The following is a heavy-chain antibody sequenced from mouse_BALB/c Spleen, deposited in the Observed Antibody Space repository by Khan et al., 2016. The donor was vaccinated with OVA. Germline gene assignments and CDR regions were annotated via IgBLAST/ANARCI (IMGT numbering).Heavy chain of an antibody. D-gene: IGHD2-14*01. CDR1: GDSISSGY. Sequence: EVQLQESGPSLVQPSQTLSLTCSVTGDSISSGYWSWIRKFPGNKLEYMGYMISNGYTYYNPSLKSRISITRHTSKNQYYLQLNSVTTEDTATYYCARSTYRYAFAYWGQGTLVTVSA. CDR3: ARSTYRYAFAY. J-gene: IGHJ3*01. V-gene: IGHV3-8*02. CDR2: MISNGYT.